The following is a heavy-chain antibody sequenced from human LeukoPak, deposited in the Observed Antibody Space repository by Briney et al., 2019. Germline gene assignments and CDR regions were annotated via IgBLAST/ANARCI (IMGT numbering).Heavy chain of an antibody. CDR3: AKDWAPNPGIAAAVNFDY. V-gene: IGHV3-23*01. D-gene: IGHD6-13*01. CDR1: GFTFSSYA. J-gene: IGHJ4*02. CDR2: ISGSGGST. Sequence: GGSLRLSCAASGFTFSSYAMSWVRQAPGKGLEWVSAISGSGGSTYYADSVKGRFTISRDNSKNTLYLQMNSLRAEDTAVYYCAKDWAPNPGIAAAVNFDYWGRGTLVTVSS.